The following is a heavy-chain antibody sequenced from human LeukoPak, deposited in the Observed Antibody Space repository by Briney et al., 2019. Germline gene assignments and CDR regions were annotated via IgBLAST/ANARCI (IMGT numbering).Heavy chain of an antibody. Sequence: GGSLRLSCAASGFTFSSYGMHWVRQAPGKGLEWVAFIRYDGSNKYYADSVKGRFTISRDNSKNTLYLQMNSLRAEDTAVYYCAKYHCGGDCYYVVLDYWGQGTLVTVSS. V-gene: IGHV3-30*02. CDR2: IRYDGSNK. J-gene: IGHJ4*02. CDR1: GFTFSSYG. D-gene: IGHD2-21*01. CDR3: AKYHCGGDCYYVVLDY.